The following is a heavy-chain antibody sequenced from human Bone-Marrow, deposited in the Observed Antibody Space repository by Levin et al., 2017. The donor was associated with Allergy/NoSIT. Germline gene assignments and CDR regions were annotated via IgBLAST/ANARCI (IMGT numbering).Heavy chain of an antibody. Sequence: NASETLSLTCSVSGASIKTNIYYWGWIRQSPGKGLEWIGSIYFNGDTYYNPSLKSRLTMSVDTSKNQFSLNLLSVTAADTATYYCGREGARSSSWHCSWGQGTLVTVSS. D-gene: IGHD6-13*01. CDR3: GREGARSSSWHCS. V-gene: IGHV4-39*07. CDR1: GASIKTNIYY. CDR2: IYFNGDT. J-gene: IGHJ5*02.